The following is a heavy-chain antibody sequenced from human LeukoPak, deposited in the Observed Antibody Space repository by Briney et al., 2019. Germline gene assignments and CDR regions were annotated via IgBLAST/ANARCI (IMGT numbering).Heavy chain of an antibody. Sequence: PGGSLRLSCAASGFTFSDSAMSWVRQAPGEGLEWVSAIGGGGSTTFYADSVKGRFTISRDNSKDTLYLQMSSLRAEDTAVYYCAKMSYYGLGSGEYYFDYWGQGTLVTVSS. CDR1: GFTFSDSA. V-gene: IGHV3-23*01. D-gene: IGHD3-10*01. CDR2: IGGGGSTT. CDR3: AKMSYYGLGSGEYYFDY. J-gene: IGHJ4*02.